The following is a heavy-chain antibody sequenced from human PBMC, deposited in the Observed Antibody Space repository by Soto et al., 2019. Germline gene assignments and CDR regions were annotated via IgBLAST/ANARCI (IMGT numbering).Heavy chain of an antibody. D-gene: IGHD2-2*02. V-gene: IGHV5-51*01. CDR2: IYPGDSDT. J-gene: IGHJ6*02. Sequence: GESLKISCKGSGYSFTSYWIGWVRQMPGKGLEWMGIIYPGDSDTRYSPSFQGQVTISADKSISTAYLQWSSLKASDTAMYYCAAVPAATPDYYYYGMDVWGQGTTVTVSS. CDR3: AAVPAATPDYYYYGMDV. CDR1: GYSFTSYW.